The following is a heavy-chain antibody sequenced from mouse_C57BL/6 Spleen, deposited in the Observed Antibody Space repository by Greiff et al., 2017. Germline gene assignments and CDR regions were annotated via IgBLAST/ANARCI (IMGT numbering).Heavy chain of an antibody. V-gene: IGHV1-80*01. Sequence: VKLMESGAELVKPGASVKISCKASGYAFSSYWMNWVKQRPGKGLEWIGQIYPGDGATNYNGKFKGKATLTADKSSSTAYMQLSSLTSEDSAVYFCARPSHYYGSSPYYFDYWGQGTTLTVSS. D-gene: IGHD1-1*01. J-gene: IGHJ2*01. CDR2: IYPGDGAT. CDR1: GYAFSSYW. CDR3: ARPSHYYGSSPYYFDY.